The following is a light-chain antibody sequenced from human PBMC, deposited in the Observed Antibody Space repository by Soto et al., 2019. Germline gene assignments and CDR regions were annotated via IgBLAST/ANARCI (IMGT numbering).Light chain of an antibody. CDR3: QTWGTGVV. CDR1: SGHSSYA. V-gene: IGLV4-69*01. CDR2: LNIDGSH. J-gene: IGLJ2*01. Sequence: QLVLTQSPSASASLGASVKLTCTLSSGHSSYAIAWHQQQPEKGPRYLMKLNIDGSHSKGDGIPDRFSGSSSGAERYLTISSLQSEDEADYYCQTWGTGVVFGGGTKLTVL.